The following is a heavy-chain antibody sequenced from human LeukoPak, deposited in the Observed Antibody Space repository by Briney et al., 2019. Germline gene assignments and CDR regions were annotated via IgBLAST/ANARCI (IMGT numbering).Heavy chain of an antibody. D-gene: IGHD2-2*01. V-gene: IGHV3-30*02. J-gene: IGHJ4*02. CDR1: GFTFSSYG. Sequence: PGGSLRLSCAASGFTFSSYGMHWVRQAPGKGLEWVAVIWYDGSNKYYADSVKGRFTISRDNSKNTLYLQMNSLRAEDTAVYYCAKEVISSVKVPAAKTGPLGYWGQGTLVTVSS. CDR2: IWYDGSNK. CDR3: AKEVISSVKVPAAKTGPLGY.